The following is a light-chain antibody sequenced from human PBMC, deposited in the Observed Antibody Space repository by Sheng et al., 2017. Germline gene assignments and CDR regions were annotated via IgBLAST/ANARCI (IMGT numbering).Light chain of an antibody. CDR1: SGSIASDS. V-gene: IGLV6-57*01. CDR2: YND. CDR3: QSYADNDHWV. J-gene: IGLJ3*02. Sequence: NFMLTQPHSVSESPGKTVTISCTRNSGSIASDSVQWYQQRPGNSPTPVIYYNDERPSGVPDRFSGSIDSSTNSAFLTISAVRTEDEADYYCQSYADNDHWVFGGGTKVTVL.